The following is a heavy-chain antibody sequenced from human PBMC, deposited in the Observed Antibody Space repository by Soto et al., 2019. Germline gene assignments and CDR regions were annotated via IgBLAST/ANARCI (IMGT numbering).Heavy chain of an antibody. V-gene: IGHV3-15*01. CDR3: TTDPPPHIVVGTGSGALDY. D-gene: IGHD2-21*02. CDR2: IKSKTDGGTT. Sequence: PGGSLRLSCAASGFTFSNAWVSWVRQDPGKGLEGGGRIKSKTDGGTTDYAAPVKGRFTISRDDSKYTLYLQMNSLKTEDTAVYYCTTDPPPHIVVGTGSGALDYWGQGTLVTVSS. J-gene: IGHJ4*02. CDR1: GFTFSNAW.